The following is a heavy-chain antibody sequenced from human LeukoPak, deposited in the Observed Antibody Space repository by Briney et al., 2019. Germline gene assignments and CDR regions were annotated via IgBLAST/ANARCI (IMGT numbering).Heavy chain of an antibody. D-gene: IGHD6-19*01. CDR3: ARRYSSGWPGVYYFDY. J-gene: IGHJ4*02. V-gene: IGHV4-59*01. CDR2: IYYSGST. CDR1: GGSISSYY. Sequence: PSETLSLTCTVSGGSISSYYWSWIRQPPGKGLEWIGYIYYSGSTNYNPSLKSRVTISVDTSKNQFSLKLSSVTTADTAVYYCARRYSSGWPGVYYFDYWGQGTLVTVSS.